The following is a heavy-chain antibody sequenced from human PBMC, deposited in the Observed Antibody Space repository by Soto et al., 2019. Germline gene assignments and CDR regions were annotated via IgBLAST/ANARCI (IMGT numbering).Heavy chain of an antibody. V-gene: IGHV3-33*01. CDR3: ARDGQYRSIDDK. J-gene: IGHJ4*02. D-gene: IGHD2-2*01. CDR2: IANDENTT. Sequence: QVQLVESGGGVVQPGRSLRLSCGTSGFSLSPYGMHWVRQAPGKGLEWVAFIANDENTTHYADSFKGRFTITRDNSKNIMYLHMNSLTVEDTAIYHCARDGQYRSIDDKWGQGTLVTVSS. CDR1: GFSLSPYG.